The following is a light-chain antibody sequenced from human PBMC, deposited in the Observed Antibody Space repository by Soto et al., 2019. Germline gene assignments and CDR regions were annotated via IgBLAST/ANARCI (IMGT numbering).Light chain of an antibody. CDR1: QSVSSY. CDR2: DAS. Sequence: EIVLTQSPATLSLSPGERATLSCRASQSVSSYLAWYQQKPGQAPRLLIYDASNRATGIPARFSGSGSGTDLTLTISSLEPEDFAVYYCQQYNNWPLTFGGGTTVEIK. V-gene: IGKV3-11*01. J-gene: IGKJ4*01. CDR3: QQYNNWPLT.